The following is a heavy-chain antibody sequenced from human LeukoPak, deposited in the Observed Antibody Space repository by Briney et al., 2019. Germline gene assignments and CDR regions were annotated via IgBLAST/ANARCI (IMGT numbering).Heavy chain of an antibody. CDR2: INPSGGST. D-gene: IGHD3-22*01. V-gene: IGHV1-46*01. J-gene: IGHJ3*02. CDR1: GGTFSSYA. CDR3: ARGGYYDSSGSWDI. Sequence: RASVKVSCKASGGTFSSYAISWVRQAPGQGLEWMAIINPSGGSTKYAQKFQGRVTMTRDTSTSTVYMELSSLRSEDTAVYYCARGGYYDSSGSWDIWGQGTMVTVSS.